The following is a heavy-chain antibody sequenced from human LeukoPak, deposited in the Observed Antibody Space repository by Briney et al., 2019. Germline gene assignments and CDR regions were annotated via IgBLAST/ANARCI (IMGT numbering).Heavy chain of an antibody. CDR1: GFTFSSYA. V-gene: IGHV3-30-3*01. J-gene: IGHJ6*02. CDR2: ISYDGSNK. CDR3: ARLLGMDV. Sequence: GRSLRLSCAASGFTFSSYAMHWVRQAPGKGLEWVAVISYDGSNKYYADSVKGRFTISRDNSKNTLYLQMNSLRAEDTAVYYCARLLGMDVWGQGTTVTVSS.